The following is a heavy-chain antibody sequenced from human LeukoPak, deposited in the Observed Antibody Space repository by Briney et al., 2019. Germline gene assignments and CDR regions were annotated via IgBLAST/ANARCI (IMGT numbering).Heavy chain of an antibody. D-gene: IGHD3-3*01. CDR2: ISGSGGST. V-gene: IGHV3-23*01. Sequence: GGSLRLSCAASGFTFSSYAMSWVRQAPGKGLEWVSAISGSGGSTYYADSVKGRITISRDNSKNTLYLQMNSLRAEDTAVYYCAKDSIFGVVTGTFDYWGQGTLVTVSS. CDR1: GFTFSSYA. CDR3: AKDSIFGVVTGTFDY. J-gene: IGHJ4*02.